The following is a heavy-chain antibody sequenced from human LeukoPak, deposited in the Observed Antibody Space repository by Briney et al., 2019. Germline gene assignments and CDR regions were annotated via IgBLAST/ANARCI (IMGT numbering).Heavy chain of an antibody. Sequence: GGSLRLSCAASGFTVSSNYMSWVRQAPEEGLEWVSVISSSGITYSADSVKGRFTISRDNSKNMVCLQMNSLRAEDTAVYYCARGGDSSGSIRSAFDIWGQGTMVTVSS. CDR3: ARGGDSSGSIRSAFDI. V-gene: IGHV3-53*01. CDR2: ISSSGIT. D-gene: IGHD3-22*01. CDR1: GFTVSSNY. J-gene: IGHJ3*02.